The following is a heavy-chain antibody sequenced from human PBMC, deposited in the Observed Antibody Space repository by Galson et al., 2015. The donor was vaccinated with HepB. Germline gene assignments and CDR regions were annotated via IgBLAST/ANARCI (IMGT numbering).Heavy chain of an antibody. CDR1: GGTFSSYA. Sequence: SVKVSCKASGGTFSSYAISWVRQAPGQGLEWMGGIIPIFGTANYAQKFQGRVTITADESTSTAYMELSSLRSEDTAVYYCARGGGGDYVWGSYRYGAFDIWGQGTMVTVSS. D-gene: IGHD3-16*02. V-gene: IGHV1-69*13. J-gene: IGHJ3*02. CDR2: IIPIFGTA. CDR3: ARGGGGDYVWGSYRYGAFDI.